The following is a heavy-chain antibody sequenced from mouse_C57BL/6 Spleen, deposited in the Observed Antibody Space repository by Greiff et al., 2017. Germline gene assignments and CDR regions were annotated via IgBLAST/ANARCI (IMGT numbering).Heavy chain of an antibody. V-gene: IGHV1-74*01. CDR3: AIGQTWFAD. CDR1: GYTFTSYW. CDR2: IHPSDSDT. Sequence: QVQLQQPGAELVKPGASVKVSCKASGYTFTSYWMHWVKQRPGQGLEWIGRIHPSDSDTNYNQKFKGKATLPVDKSSSPAYMQLSSLTSEEAAVYDCAIGQTWFADWGQGTLVTVSA. J-gene: IGHJ3*01.